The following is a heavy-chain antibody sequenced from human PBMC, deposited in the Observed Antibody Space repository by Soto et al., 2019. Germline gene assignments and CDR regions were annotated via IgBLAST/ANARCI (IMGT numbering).Heavy chain of an antibody. V-gene: IGHV6-1*01. D-gene: IGHD6-19*01. Sequence: KQSQTLSLPCAISGDRVSSNSAAWNWIRQSPSRGLEWLGRTYYRSKWYNDYAVSVKSRITINPDTSKNQFSLQLNSVTPEDTAVYYCARVNPVLGWSYPAYYFDYWGQGTLVTVSS. CDR3: ARVNPVLGWSYPAYYFDY. J-gene: IGHJ4*02. CDR2: TYYRSKWYN. CDR1: GDRVSSNSAA.